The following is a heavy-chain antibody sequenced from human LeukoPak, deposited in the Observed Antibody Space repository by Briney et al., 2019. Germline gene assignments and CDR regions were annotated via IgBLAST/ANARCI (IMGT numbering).Heavy chain of an antibody. J-gene: IGHJ4*02. CDR1: GYAFNVYY. Sequence: ASVKVSCKASGYAFNVYYIHWVRQAPGQGLEWMGVMSPSGGSTSYAQKFQGRVTMTRDTSTSTVYMELSSLRSEDTALYYCARDSVGASYFFDYWGQGTLVTVSS. CDR2: MSPSGGST. D-gene: IGHD1-26*01. CDR3: ARDSVGASYFFDY. V-gene: IGHV1-46*02.